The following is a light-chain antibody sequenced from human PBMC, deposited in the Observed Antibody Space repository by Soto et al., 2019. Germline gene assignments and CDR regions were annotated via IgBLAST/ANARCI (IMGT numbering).Light chain of an antibody. CDR2: WAS. Sequence: DIVMTQSPDSLAVSLGERATINCKSSQSVLYNSNNKNYFAWYQQKPGQPPKVLIYWASTRESGVPDRFRGKGSGKIFTLPISGLQAKNVGVYNCQKNYRTPTIFGEGTKVNIK. J-gene: IGKJ4*01. CDR1: QSVLYNSNNKNY. CDR3: QKNYRTPTI. V-gene: IGKV4-1*01.